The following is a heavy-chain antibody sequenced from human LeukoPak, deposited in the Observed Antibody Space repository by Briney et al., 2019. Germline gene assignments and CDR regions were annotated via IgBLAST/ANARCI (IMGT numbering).Heavy chain of an antibody. V-gene: IGHV2-5*02. J-gene: IGHJ4*02. CDR2: IYWDDDK. Sequence: SGPTLVKPTQTLTLTCTFSGFSLSTSGVGVGWIRQPPGKALEWLALIYWDDDKRYSPSLKSRLTITKDTSKNQVVLTMTNMDPVDTATYYCAHATDRQYYGDTAFDYWGQGTLVTVSS. CDR3: AHATDRQYYGDTAFDY. D-gene: IGHD4-17*01. CDR1: GFSLSTSGVG.